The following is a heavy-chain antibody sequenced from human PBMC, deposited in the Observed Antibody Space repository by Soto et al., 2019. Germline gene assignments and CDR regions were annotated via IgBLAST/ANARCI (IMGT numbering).Heavy chain of an antibody. J-gene: IGHJ6*02. V-gene: IGHV5-10-1*04. Sequence: PGESLKISCKGAEYSFTSYWIRWVRQMPGKGLEWMGRIDSSDSYINYSLSFHGKVTISAAKSISTLYLQCSIRKASDTVMYYCSRGTFPGVVTLPYYCGMDFWGQGTTVTVFS. CDR3: SRGTFPGVVTLPYYCGMDF. CDR1: EYSFTSYW. D-gene: IGHD3-22*01. CDR2: IDSSDSYI.